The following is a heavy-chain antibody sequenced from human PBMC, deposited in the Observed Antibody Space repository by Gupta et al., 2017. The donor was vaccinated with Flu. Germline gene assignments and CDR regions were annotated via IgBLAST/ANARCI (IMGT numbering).Heavy chain of an antibody. V-gene: IGHV3-23*01. J-gene: IGHJ6*02. CDR2: ITASGAAK. CDR1: YA. D-gene: IGHD2-2*01. Sequence: YAMRWVRQAPGEGLEWGALITASGAAKYYAESGEGRFTISRDKSKKIVYHLMKRLTADTTVVYYGAEEEYHKYDYHGMDVWGQGTPVTVSS. CDR3: AEEEYHKYDYHGMDV.